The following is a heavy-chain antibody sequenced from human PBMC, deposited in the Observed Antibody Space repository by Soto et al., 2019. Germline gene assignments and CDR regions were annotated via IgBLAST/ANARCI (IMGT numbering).Heavy chain of an antibody. CDR3: AKDLGSLGWFDP. CDR2: ISYDGSNK. V-gene: IGHV3-30*18. J-gene: IGHJ5*02. Sequence: GGSLRLSCAASGFTFSSYVMHWVRQAPGKGLEWVAVISYDGSNKYYADSVKGRFTISRDNSKNTLYLQMNSLRAEDTAVYYCAKDLGSLGWFDPWGQGTLVTVA. CDR1: GFTFSSYV. D-gene: IGHD3-10*01.